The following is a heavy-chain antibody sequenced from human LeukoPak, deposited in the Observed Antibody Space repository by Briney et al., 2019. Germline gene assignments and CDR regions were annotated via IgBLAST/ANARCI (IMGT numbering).Heavy chain of an antibody. V-gene: IGHV4-34*01. J-gene: IGHJ3*02. CDR2: FNLGGGT. CDR3: ARIYNDTSGNHNQAFDM. CDR1: GGSFGDYY. D-gene: IGHD3-22*01. Sequence: SETLSLTCAVDGGSFGDYYWSWIRQPPGRGLEWIGEFNLGGGTNYNPSLRSRLTISVDAAKSQASLKLSSVTPVDTALYYCARIYNDTSGNHNQAFDMWGQGTMVTVSS.